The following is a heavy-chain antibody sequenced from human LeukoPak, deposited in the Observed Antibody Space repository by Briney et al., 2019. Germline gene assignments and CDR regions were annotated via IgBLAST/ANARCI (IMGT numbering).Heavy chain of an antibody. CDR2: IIPILGIA. J-gene: IGHJ3*02. CDR1: GGTFSSYA. V-gene: IGHV1-69*04. D-gene: IGHD3-22*01. CDR3: ARDGSSGYFAFDI. Sequence: SVKVSCKASGGTFSSYAISWVRQAPGQGLEWMGRIIPILGIANYAQKFQGRVTITADKSTSTAYMELSSLRSEDTAVYYCARDGSSGYFAFDIWGQGTMVTVSS.